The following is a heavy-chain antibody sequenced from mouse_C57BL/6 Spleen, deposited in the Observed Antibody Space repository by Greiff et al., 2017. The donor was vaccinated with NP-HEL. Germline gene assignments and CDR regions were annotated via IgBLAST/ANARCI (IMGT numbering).Heavy chain of an antibody. D-gene: IGHD2-2*01. V-gene: IGHV1-53*01. Sequence: QVQLQQPGTELVKPGASVKLSCKASGYTFASYWMHWVKQRPGQGLEWIGNINPSNGGTNYNEKFKSKATLTVDKSSSTAYMQLSSLTSEDSAVYYCARPYGYDAHYYAMDYWGQGTSVTVSS. CDR1: GYTFASYW. J-gene: IGHJ4*01. CDR3: ARPYGYDAHYYAMDY. CDR2: INPSNGGT.